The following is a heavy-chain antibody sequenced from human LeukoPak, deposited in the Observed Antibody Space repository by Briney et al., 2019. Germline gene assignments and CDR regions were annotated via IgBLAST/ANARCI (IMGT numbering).Heavy chain of an antibody. V-gene: IGHV4-61*02. Sequence: SQTLSLTCTVSGGSISSGSYYWRWLRQPAGKGLEWIGRIYTSGSTNYNPSLKSRVTISVDTSKNQFSLKLSSATAAAAAGYYCARVAPGIAAAGPYYFDYWGQGTLVTVSS. D-gene: IGHD6-13*01. CDR2: IYTSGST. J-gene: IGHJ4*02. CDR3: ARVAPGIAAAGPYYFDY. CDR1: GGSISSGSYY.